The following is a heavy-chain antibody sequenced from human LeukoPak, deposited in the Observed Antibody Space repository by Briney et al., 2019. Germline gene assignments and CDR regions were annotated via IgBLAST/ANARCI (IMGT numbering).Heavy chain of an antibody. CDR1: GGSISSSSYY. V-gene: IGHV4-39*01. CDR2: IYYSGST. D-gene: IGHD4-17*01. Sequence: PSETLSLTCTVSGGSISSSSYYWGWIRQPPGKGLEWIGSIYYSGSTYYNPSLKSRVTISVDTSKNQFSLRLSSVTAADTAIYYCARLSPATVTSPDYWGQGTLVTVSS. J-gene: IGHJ4*02. CDR3: ARLSPATVTSPDY.